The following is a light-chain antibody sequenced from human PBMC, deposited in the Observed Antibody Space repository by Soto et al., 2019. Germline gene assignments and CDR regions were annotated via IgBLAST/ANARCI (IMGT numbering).Light chain of an antibody. Sequence: DILMTQSPDSLAVSLGERATINCKSSQSVLYSSNNKNHLAWYQQKPGQPPKLLIYWASTRESGVPDRFSGSGSGTDFTLTISSLQAEDVAVYYCQQYYTTKTFGQGTKVDI. V-gene: IGKV4-1*01. J-gene: IGKJ1*01. CDR3: QQYYTTKT. CDR1: QSVLYSSNNKNH. CDR2: WAS.